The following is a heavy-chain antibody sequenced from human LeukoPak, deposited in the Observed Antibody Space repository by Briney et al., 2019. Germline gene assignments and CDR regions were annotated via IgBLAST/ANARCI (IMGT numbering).Heavy chain of an antibody. Sequence: PGGSLRLSCAASGFTVSSNYMTWVRQAPGKGLEWVSVIYSGGSTSYADSVKGRFTISRDNAKNSLYLQMNSLRAEDTAVYYCARDGIRYYYFDYWGQGTLVTVSS. CDR3: ARDGIRYYYFDY. CDR2: IYSGGST. D-gene: IGHD1-26*01. CDR1: GFTVSSNY. V-gene: IGHV3-53*01. J-gene: IGHJ4*02.